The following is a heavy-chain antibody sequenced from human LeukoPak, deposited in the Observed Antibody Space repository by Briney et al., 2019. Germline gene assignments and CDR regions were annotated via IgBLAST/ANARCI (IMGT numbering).Heavy chain of an antibody. D-gene: IGHD4/OR15-4a*01. Sequence: PGRSLRLSCTASGFTFGDYAMSWVRQAPGKGLEWVSFIRSKAYGGTTEDAASAKGRFTISRDDPKSIAYLQMNSLKTDDTAVYYCATLIRLSGGRYYFDYWGQGTLVTVSS. CDR1: GFTFGDYA. CDR3: ATLIRLSGGRYYFDY. V-gene: IGHV3-49*04. J-gene: IGHJ4*02. CDR2: IRSKAYGGTT.